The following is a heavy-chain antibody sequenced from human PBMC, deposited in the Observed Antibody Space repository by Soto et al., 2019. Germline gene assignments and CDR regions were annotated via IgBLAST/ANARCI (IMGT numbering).Heavy chain of an antibody. Sequence: ASVKVSCKASGYTFTSYGISWVRQAPGKGLEWMGWISAYNGNTNYAQKFQGRVTMTTDTSTNTAYMELRSLRSEDTAVYYCATGAPATAMVDYWGQGTLVTVSS. J-gene: IGHJ4*02. CDR2: ISAYNGNT. CDR3: ATGAPATAMVDY. V-gene: IGHV1-18*01. D-gene: IGHD5-18*01. CDR1: GYTFTSYG.